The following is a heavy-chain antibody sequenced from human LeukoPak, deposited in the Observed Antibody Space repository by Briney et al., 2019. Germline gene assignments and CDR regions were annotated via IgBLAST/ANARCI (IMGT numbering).Heavy chain of an antibody. CDR2: ISAYNGNT. J-gene: IGHJ5*02. CDR1: GYTFTSYG. V-gene: IGHV1-18*01. CDR3: ARGMTTVANNWFDP. D-gene: IGHD4-23*01. Sequence: GASVKVSCKASGYTFTSYGISWVRQAPGQGLEWMGWISAYNGNTNYAQKLQGRVTMTTDTSTSTAYMELSSLRSEDTAVYYCARGMTTVANNWFDPWGQGTLVTVSS.